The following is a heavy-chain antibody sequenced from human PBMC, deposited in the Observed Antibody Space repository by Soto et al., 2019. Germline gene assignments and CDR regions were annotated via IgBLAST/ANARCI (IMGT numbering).Heavy chain of an antibody. CDR3: ARSITMVRGVIYYFDY. V-gene: IGHV4-59*08. J-gene: IGHJ4*02. D-gene: IGHD3-10*01. CDR1: GGSISSYY. Sequence: PSETLSLTCTVSGGSISSYYWSWIRQPPGKGLEWIGYIYYSGSTNYNPSLKSRVTISVDKSKNQFSLKLSSVTAADTAVYYCARSITMVRGVIYYFDYWGQGTLVTVSS. CDR2: IYYSGST.